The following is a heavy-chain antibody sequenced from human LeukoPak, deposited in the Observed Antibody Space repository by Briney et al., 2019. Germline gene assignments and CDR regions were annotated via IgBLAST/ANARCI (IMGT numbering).Heavy chain of an antibody. CDR2: INPNSGGT. D-gene: IGHD3-10*01. V-gene: IGHV1-2*04. CDR3: ARSSGSYYYFDY. CDR1: GYTFTSYY. Sequence: ASVTVSCTASGYTFTSYYMHWVRQAPGQGLEWMGWINPNSGGTNYAQKFQGWVTMTRDTSISTAYMELSRLRSDDTAVYYCARSSGSYYYFDYWGQGTLVTVSS. J-gene: IGHJ4*02.